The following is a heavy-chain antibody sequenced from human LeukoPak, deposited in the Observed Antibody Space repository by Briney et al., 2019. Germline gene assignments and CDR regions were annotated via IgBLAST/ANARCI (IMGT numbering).Heavy chain of an antibody. D-gene: IGHD4-17*01. J-gene: IGHJ4*02. Sequence: GGSLRLSCAASGFTFSSYAMHWVRQAPGKGLEWVAVISYDGSNKYYADSVKGRFTISRDNSKNTLYLQMNSLRAEDTAVYYRARDLFLTMGQPTGPDYWGQGTLVTVSS. V-gene: IGHV3-30*04. CDR3: ARDLFLTMGQPTGPDY. CDR2: ISYDGSNK. CDR1: GFTFSSYA.